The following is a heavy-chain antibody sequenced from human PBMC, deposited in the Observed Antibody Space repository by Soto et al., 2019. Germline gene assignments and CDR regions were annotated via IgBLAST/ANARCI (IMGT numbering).Heavy chain of an antibody. Sequence: PSETLSLTCTVSGGSISSGGYYWSWIRQHPGKGLEWIGYIYYSGSTYYNPSLKSRVTISVDTSKNQFSLKLSSVTAADTAVYYCARVEARFGELFRPSFDYWGQGTLVTVSS. J-gene: IGHJ4*02. CDR3: ARVEARFGELFRPSFDY. CDR2: IYYSGST. D-gene: IGHD3-10*01. V-gene: IGHV4-31*03. CDR1: GGSISSGGYY.